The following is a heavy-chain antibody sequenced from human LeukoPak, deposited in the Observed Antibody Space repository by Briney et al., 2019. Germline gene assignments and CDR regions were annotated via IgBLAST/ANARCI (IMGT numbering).Heavy chain of an antibody. CDR3: ARPYYYDSRIDP. Sequence: SETLSLTGTVSGGSISSGDYYWSWIRQPPGKGLEWIAYMYYSGSTYYNPSLKSRVTMSADTSKNQLSLKLSSVTAADTAVYYCARPYYYDSRIDPWGQGILVTVSS. V-gene: IGHV4-30-4*01. J-gene: IGHJ5*02. CDR1: GGSISSGDYY. CDR2: MYYSGST. D-gene: IGHD3-22*01.